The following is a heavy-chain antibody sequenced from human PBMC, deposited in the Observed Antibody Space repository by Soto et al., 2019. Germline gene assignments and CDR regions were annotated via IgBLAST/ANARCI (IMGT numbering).Heavy chain of an antibody. CDR3: ARGKAYSSSALFDY. J-gene: IGHJ4*02. CDR2: ISSWSSYI. CDR1: GFTFSTYS. D-gene: IGHD6-6*01. V-gene: IGHV3-21*01. Sequence: EVQLVESGGGLVKPGGSLRLSCAASGFTFSTYSMNWVRQAPGKGLEWVSSISSWSSYINYEDSVKGRFTISRDNTKNSLYLQMNSLRAEDTAVYYCARGKAYSSSALFDYWGQGTLVTVSS.